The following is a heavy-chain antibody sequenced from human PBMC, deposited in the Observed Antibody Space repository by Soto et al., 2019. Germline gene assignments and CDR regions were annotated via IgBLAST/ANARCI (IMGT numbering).Heavy chain of an antibody. D-gene: IGHD3-16*02. CDR3: ANMMDDYVWGSYRPWYYYGMDV. CDR2: ISGSGGST. CDR1: GFTFSSYA. J-gene: IGHJ6*02. Sequence: PGGSLRLSCAASGFTFSSYAMSWVRQAPGKGLEWVSAISGSGGSTYYADSVKGRFTISRDNSKNTLYLQMNSLRAEDTAVYYCANMMDDYVWGSYRPWYYYGMDVWGQGTTVTVSS. V-gene: IGHV3-23*01.